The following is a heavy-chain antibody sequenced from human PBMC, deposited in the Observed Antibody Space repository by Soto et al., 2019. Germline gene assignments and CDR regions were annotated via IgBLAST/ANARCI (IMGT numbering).Heavy chain of an antibody. CDR2: IIPIFGTA. D-gene: IGHD5-18*01. Sequence: GXSVKVCCTTSGGTFSSYAIRLVRQAPGQGLECMGGIIPIFGTANYAQKFQGRVTITADESTSTAYMELSSLRSEDTAVYYCARDTLRGSSYGYWGQGTLVTV. CDR1: GGTFSSYA. CDR3: ARDTLRGSSYGY. J-gene: IGHJ4*02. V-gene: IGHV1-69*13.